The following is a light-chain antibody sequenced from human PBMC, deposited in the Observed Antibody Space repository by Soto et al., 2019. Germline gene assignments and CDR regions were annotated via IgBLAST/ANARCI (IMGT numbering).Light chain of an antibody. Sequence: DIQMTQSPASLAASLGDRITISCRASQTISNYLKWYHQKPGKAPKLLIYASSTLQSGLPSTFSGRGSGTAFTLNIRSLHPEHFPTFFCQQSKNIPSTFGPGTKVDVK. J-gene: IGKJ1*01. CDR3: QQSKNIPST. V-gene: IGKV1-39*01. CDR2: ASS. CDR1: QTISNY.